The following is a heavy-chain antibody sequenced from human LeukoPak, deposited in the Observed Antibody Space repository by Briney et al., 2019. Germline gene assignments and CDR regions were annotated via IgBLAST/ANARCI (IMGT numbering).Heavy chain of an antibody. CDR1: GGSISSYY. D-gene: IGHD3-3*01. J-gene: IGHJ6*03. CDR3: ARHSPYYDFWSGQETYYMDV. CDR2: IYYSGST. V-gene: IGHV4-59*08. Sequence: PSETLSLTCTVSGGSISSYYWSWIRQPPGKGLEWIGYIYYSGSTNYNPSLKSPVTISVDTSKNQFSLKLSSVTAADTAVYYCARHSPYYDFWSGQETYYMDVWGKGTTVTVSS.